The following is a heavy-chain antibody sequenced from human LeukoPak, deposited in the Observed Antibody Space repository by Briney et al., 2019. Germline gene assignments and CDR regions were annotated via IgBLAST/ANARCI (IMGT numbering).Heavy chain of an antibody. CDR1: GFTFSSYG. V-gene: IGHV3-30*03. Sequence: GGSLRLSCAASGFTFSSYGMHWVRQAPGKGLEWVAVISYDGSNKYYADSVKGRFTISRDNAKNSLYLQMNSLRAEDTAVYYCARGRLSYNWNYFNYYYYGMDVWGQGTTVTVSS. D-gene: IGHD1-7*01. J-gene: IGHJ6*02. CDR2: ISYDGSNK. CDR3: ARGRLSYNWNYFNYYYYGMDV.